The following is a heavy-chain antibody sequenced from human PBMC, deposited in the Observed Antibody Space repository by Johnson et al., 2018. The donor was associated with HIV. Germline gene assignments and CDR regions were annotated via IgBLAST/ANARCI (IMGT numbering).Heavy chain of an antibody. Sequence: QVQLVESGGGLVQPGGSLRLSCAASGFTFRSYAMHWVRQAPGKGLAWVAVITYDGRNKYYADFVKGRFTISRDNAKNSLYLQMNSLRDEDTAVYYCVTADRGSAWGQGTTVTVSS. CDR2: ITYDGRNK. D-gene: IGHD1-26*01. V-gene: IGHV3-30*04. CDR3: VTADRGSA. J-gene: IGHJ3*01. CDR1: GFTFRSYA.